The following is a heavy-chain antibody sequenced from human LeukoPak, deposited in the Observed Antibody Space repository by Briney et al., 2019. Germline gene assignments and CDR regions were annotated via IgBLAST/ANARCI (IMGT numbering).Heavy chain of an antibody. CDR2: INSDGSST. J-gene: IGHJ4*02. V-gene: IGHV3-74*01. CDR3: ASGVVGALDY. D-gene: IGHD1-26*01. CDR1: GFTFSSYW. Sequence: GGSLRLSCAASGFTFSSYWMHWVRQAPGKGRVWVSRINSDGSSTSYADSVKGRFTISRDNAKNTLYLQMNSLRAEDTAVYYCASGVVGALDYWGQGTLVTVSS.